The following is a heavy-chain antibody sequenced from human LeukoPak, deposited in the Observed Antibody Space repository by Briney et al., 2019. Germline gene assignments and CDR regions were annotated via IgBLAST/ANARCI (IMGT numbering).Heavy chain of an antibody. CDR2: ISGSGGST. J-gene: IGHJ4*02. CDR1: GFTFSSYE. V-gene: IGHV3-23*01. CDR3: AKWGYYYDSSGYYYVPYFDY. Sequence: GGSLRLSCAASGFTFSSYEMNWVRQAPGKGLEWVSAISGSGGSTYYADSVKGRFTISRDNSKNTLYLQMNSLRAEDTAVYYCAKWGYYYDSSGYYYVPYFDYWGQGTLVTVSS. D-gene: IGHD3-22*01.